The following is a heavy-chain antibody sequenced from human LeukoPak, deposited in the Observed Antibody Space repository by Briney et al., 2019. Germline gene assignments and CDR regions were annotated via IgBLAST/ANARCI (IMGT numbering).Heavy chain of an antibody. J-gene: IGHJ2*01. CDR2: IYYSGNT. Sequence: PSETLSLTCAVSGGYISYYYWSWIRQPPGKGLEWIGYIYYSGNTNSNPSLKSRVTISVDTSKNQFSLKLSSVTAADTAVYYCARGVKIDYSSPSRNWYFDLWGRGTLVTVSS. V-gene: IGHV4-59*01. D-gene: IGHD6-6*01. CDR3: ARGVKIDYSSPSRNWYFDL. CDR1: GGYISYYY.